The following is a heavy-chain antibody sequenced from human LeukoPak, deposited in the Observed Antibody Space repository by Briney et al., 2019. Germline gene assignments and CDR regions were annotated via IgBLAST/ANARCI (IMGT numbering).Heavy chain of an antibody. V-gene: IGHV4-4*07. Sequence: SETLSLTCTVSGGSISSYYWSWIRQPAGKGLEWIGRIYTSGNTKYSTSLKGRVTMSLDTSKNQISLRLSSVTAADTAVYYCARDNSGGVFDYWGQGTLVTVSS. D-gene: IGHD1-26*01. J-gene: IGHJ4*02. CDR1: GGSISSYY. CDR3: ARDNSGGVFDY. CDR2: IYTSGNT.